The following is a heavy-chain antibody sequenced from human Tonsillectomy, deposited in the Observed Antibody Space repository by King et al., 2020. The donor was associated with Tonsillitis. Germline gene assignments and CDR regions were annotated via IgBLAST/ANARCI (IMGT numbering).Heavy chain of an antibody. J-gene: IGHJ4*02. Sequence: VQLVESGGGLVQPGGSLRLSCAASGFTFSTYGVNWVRQAPAKGLEWVSYISTSGTIYYADSVKGRFTISRDNAKNSLYLQMNSLRAEDTAVYYCTRDWAYWGPGTLVTVSS. D-gene: IGHD3-16*01. V-gene: IGHV3-48*04. CDR3: TRDWAY. CDR2: ISTSGTI. CDR1: GFTFSTYG.